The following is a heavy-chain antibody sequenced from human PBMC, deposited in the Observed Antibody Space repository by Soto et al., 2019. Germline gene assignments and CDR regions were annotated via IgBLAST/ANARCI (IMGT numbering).Heavy chain of an antibody. Sequence: GGSLRLSCAVSGFSVDDYAMHWVREGPGPGLEWVSGISWDGAKIGYADSVKGRFTISRASAQNSLFLQMNGLRADDTALYYCVKDYGRHSGDGLHIWGQGTMVTVSS. CDR3: VKDYGRHSGDGLHI. CDR2: ISWDGAKI. CDR1: GFSVDDYA. D-gene: IGHD3-10*01. J-gene: IGHJ3*02. V-gene: IGHV3-9*01.